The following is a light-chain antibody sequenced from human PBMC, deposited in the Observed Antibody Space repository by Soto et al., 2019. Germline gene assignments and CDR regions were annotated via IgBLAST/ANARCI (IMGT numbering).Light chain of an antibody. Sequence: QSALTQPASVSGSPGQSITISCSGTRGDVGGYNYVYWHQHHPGKAPKLLIYDVTNRPSGVSNRFSASKSGNTASLTISGLQPEDEADYYCSSYTSRSTDVFGTGTKLTVL. CDR3: SSYTSRSTDV. J-gene: IGLJ1*01. V-gene: IGLV2-14*03. CDR2: DVT. CDR1: RGDVGGYNY.